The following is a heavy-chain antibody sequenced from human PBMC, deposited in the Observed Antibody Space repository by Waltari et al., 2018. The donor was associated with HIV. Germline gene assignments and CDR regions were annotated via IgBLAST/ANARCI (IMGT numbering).Heavy chain of an antibody. Sequence: QVQLVQSGAEVKKPGASVKVSCKASGYTFTSYGISWVRQAPGQGLEWMGWISAYNGNTNYAQKLQGRVTMTTDTSTSTAYMELRSLRSDDTAVYYCAREMDIVVVPAAIRFGMDVWGQGTTVTVSS. V-gene: IGHV1-18*01. J-gene: IGHJ6*02. CDR3: AREMDIVVVPAAIRFGMDV. CDR2: ISAYNGNT. D-gene: IGHD2-2*02. CDR1: GYTFTSYG.